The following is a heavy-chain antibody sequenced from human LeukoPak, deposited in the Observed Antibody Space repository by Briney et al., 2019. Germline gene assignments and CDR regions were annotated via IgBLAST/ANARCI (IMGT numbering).Heavy chain of an antibody. Sequence: GGSLRLSCVASGFTFSNYVMNWVRQAPGKGLGCVSSISGSGTSTYYADSVKGRFTSSRDNSKNTLYLQMNSLRAEDTAIYYCANEYSKGDVWGQGTTVIVSS. CDR3: ANEYSKGDV. CDR2: ISGSGTST. D-gene: IGHD4-11*01. V-gene: IGHV3-23*01. CDR1: GFTFSNYV. J-gene: IGHJ3*01.